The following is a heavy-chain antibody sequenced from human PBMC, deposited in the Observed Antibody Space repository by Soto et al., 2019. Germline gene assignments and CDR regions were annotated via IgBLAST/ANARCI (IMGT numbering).Heavy chain of an antibody. CDR1: GGSFSGYY. V-gene: IGHV4-34*01. CDR3: ARLIKFSARRLNFDY. D-gene: IGHD3-16*01. Sequence: SETLSLTCAVYGGSFSGYYWSWIRQPPGKGLEWIGEINHSGSTNYNPSLKSQVTISVDTSKNQFSLKLSSVTAADTAVYYCARLIKFSARRLNFDYWGQGTLVTVSS. CDR2: INHSGST. J-gene: IGHJ4*02.